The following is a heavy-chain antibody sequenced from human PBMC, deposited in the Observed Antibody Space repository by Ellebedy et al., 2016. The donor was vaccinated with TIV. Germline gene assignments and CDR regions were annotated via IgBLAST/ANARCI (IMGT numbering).Heavy chain of an antibody. CDR1: GFTFSSYA. CDR2: ISGSGGST. CDR3: AKGEGLLWFGELRRDAFDI. Sequence: GESLKISXAASGFTFSSYAMSWVRQAPGKGLEWVSAISGSGGSTYYADSVKGRFTISRDNSKNTLYLQMNSLRAEDTAVYYCAKGEGLLWFGELRRDAFDIWGQGTMVTVSS. D-gene: IGHD3-10*01. V-gene: IGHV3-23*01. J-gene: IGHJ3*02.